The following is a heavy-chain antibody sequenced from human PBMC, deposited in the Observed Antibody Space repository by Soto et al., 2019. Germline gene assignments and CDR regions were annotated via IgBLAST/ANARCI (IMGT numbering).Heavy chain of an antibody. CDR2: IGDNGAGT. CDR1: GFTFSTYA. J-gene: IGHJ4*02. D-gene: IGHD2-2*02. Sequence: GSLRLSCAASGFTFSTYAMNWVRQAPGKGLEWVSLIGDNGAGTDVADSVKGRFTISRDNSNNILYLQMNSVTAEDTAVYYCAKSHGYNYFDYWGRGTLVTVSS. V-gene: IGHV3-23*01. CDR3: AKSHGYNYFDY.